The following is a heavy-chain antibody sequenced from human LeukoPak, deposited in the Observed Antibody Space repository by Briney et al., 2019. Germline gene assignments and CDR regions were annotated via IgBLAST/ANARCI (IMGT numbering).Heavy chain of an antibody. CDR2: ISSSSSTT. CDR3: ARAGVAAAGSSSDWFDP. D-gene: IGHD6-13*01. CDR1: GFTFSSYS. V-gene: IGHV3-48*01. Sequence: PGGSLRLSCAASGFTFSSYSMNWVRQAPGKGLEWVSYISGSSSTIYISSSSSTTYYADSVKGRFTISRDNAKNSLYLQVNSLRAEDTAVYYCARAGVAAAGSSSDWFDPWGQGTLVTVSS. J-gene: IGHJ5*02.